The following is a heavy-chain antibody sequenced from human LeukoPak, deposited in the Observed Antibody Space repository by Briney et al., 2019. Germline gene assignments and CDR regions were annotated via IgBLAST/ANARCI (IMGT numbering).Heavy chain of an antibody. CDR1: GFTFSSYS. D-gene: IGHD3-3*01. V-gene: IGHV3-21*01. CDR3: ARGDVEWLPAVRVFDY. CDR2: ISSSSYI. J-gene: IGHJ4*02. Sequence: PGGSLRLSCAASGFTFSSYSMNWVRQAPGKGLEWVSSISSSSYIYYADSVKGRFTISRDNAKNSLYLQMNSLRAEDTAVYYCARGDVEWLPAVRVFDYWGQGTLVTVSS.